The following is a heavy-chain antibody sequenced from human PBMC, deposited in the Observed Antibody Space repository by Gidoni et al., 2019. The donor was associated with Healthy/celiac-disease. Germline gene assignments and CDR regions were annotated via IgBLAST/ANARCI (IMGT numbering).Heavy chain of an antibody. CDR1: GGSFSGYY. D-gene: IGHD5-18*01. CDR2: LNHSGSA. V-gene: IGHV4-34*01. CDR3: ARGLPRGGYSNH. J-gene: IGHJ5*02. Sequence: QVQLQQWGDALLKPPATLSLTCAVYGGSFSGYYWSWIRQPPGRRLEWIGELNHSGSANYTPSLTSRVTVSVDTSKTQFSLKLSSVTAADTAVYYCARGLPRGGYSNHWGQGTLVTVSS.